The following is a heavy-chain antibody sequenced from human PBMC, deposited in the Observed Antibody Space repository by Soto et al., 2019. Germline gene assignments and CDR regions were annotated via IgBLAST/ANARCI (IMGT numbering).Heavy chain of an antibody. Sequence: SETLSLTCTVSGGYVGSGFYYWSWIRQPPGKGLEWIGYIYYNGNTHYNPSLKSRVTVSVDTSRNQFFLTLRSVTAADSAVYHCGRESGETWDYEASWGQGTPVTVSS. CDR3: GRESGETWDYEAS. J-gene: IGHJ5*02. CDR1: GGYVGSGFYY. V-gene: IGHV4-61*01. CDR2: IYYNGNT. D-gene: IGHD1-7*01.